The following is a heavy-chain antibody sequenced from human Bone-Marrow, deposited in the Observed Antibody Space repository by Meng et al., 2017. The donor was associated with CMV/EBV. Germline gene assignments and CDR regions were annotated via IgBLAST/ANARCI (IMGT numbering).Heavy chain of an antibody. V-gene: IGHV3-23*01. D-gene: IGHD6-19*01. CDR1: GFTFSSYA. Sequence: GGSLRFSCAASGFTFSSYAMSWVRQAPGKGLEWVSAISGSGGSTYYADSVKGRFTISRDNSKNTLYLQMNSLRAEDTAVYYCAKRGKSGIAVAGTIGYWGQGTLVTVSS. J-gene: IGHJ4*02. CDR3: AKRGKSGIAVAGTIGY. CDR2: ISGSGGST.